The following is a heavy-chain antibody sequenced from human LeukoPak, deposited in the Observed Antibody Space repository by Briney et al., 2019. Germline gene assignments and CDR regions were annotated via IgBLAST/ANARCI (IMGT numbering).Heavy chain of an antibody. J-gene: IGHJ3*02. Sequence: SDTLSLTCTVSGDSISSHSYFWGWIRQPPGKGLEWIGNIHYIGSTYYNPSLKSRVTISVDTSTNQFSLKLSSVTAADTAVYYCATDRALPGSYAFDIWGQGTMVTVSS. CDR2: IHYIGST. V-gene: IGHV4-39*02. CDR3: ATDRALPGSYAFDI. D-gene: IGHD1-14*01. CDR1: GDSISSHSYF.